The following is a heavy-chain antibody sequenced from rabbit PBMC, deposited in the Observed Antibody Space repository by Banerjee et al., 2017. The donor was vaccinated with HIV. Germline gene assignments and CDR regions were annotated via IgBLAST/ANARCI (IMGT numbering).Heavy chain of an antibody. V-gene: IGHV1S40*01. CDR1: GFSFSSSYW. J-gene: IGHJ4*01. D-gene: IGHD8-1*01. CDR2: IYSSSGST. Sequence: QSLEESGGDLVKPGASLTLTCTASGFSFSSSYWICWVRQAPGTGLELIGCIYSSSGSTWYASWAKGRFTISEPSSTTVTLQMTTLPVADTATYFCARWWIHDSYYNLWGPGTLVTVS. CDR3: ARWWIHDSYYNL.